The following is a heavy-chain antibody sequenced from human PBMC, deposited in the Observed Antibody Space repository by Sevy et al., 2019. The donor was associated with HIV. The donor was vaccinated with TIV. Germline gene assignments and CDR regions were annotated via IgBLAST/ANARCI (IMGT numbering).Heavy chain of an antibody. D-gene: IGHD3-3*01. CDR2: MSGRGGST. CDR3: AKDVPDQSWYDDFWSGSPCFDY. V-gene: IGHV3-23*01. J-gene: IGHJ4*02. CDR1: GFSFGTHA. Sequence: GGSLRLSCAASGFSFGTHAMSWVRQAPGKGLEWVSGMSGRGGSTGYADSVKGRFTISRDNSKNTLFLQMKALRADDTAVYYCAKDVPDQSWYDDFWSGSPCFDYWGRGILVTVSS.